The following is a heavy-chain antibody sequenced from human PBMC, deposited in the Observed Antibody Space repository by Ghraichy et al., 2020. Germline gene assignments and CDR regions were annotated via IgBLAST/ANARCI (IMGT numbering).Heavy chain of an antibody. V-gene: IGHV3-7*01. D-gene: IGHD2-2*01. CDR3: ARHRGWGCSGISCSPYYFDY. CDR1: GFTFSGYW. J-gene: IGHJ4*02. Sequence: GGSLRLSCAVSGFTFSGYWLSWVRQAPGKGLEWVANIKQDGGEKYYVDSVKGRFTISRDNAKNSLYLQMNSLRAEDTAVYYCARHRGWGCSGISCSPYYFDYWGQGTLVTVSS. CDR2: IKQDGGEK.